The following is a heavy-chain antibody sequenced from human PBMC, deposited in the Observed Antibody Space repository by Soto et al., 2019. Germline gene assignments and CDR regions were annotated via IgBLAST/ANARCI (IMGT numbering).Heavy chain of an antibody. Sequence: SVKVSCKASGYGFTSYGIAWVRQVPGQGPEWRGLISAYIGRPTYAQDVQGRVVMTADTNTNIVYLELRSLRSEDTAMYYCGRWRTDSYAIDVWGQGTPVTVSS. J-gene: IGHJ6*02. CDR1: GYGFTSYG. CDR2: ISAYIGRP. D-gene: IGHD1-1*01. CDR3: GRWRTDSYAIDV. V-gene: IGHV1-18*01.